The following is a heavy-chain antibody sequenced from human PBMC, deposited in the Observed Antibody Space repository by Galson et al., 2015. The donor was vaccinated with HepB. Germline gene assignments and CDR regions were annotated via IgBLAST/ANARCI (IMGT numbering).Heavy chain of an antibody. J-gene: IGHJ3*02. CDR1: GGSISSYY. CDR2: IYTSGST. CDR3: ARGGEMGNYYDSSGHYRLSGGAFDI. D-gene: IGHD3-22*01. V-gene: IGHV4-4*07. Sequence: SETLSLTCTVSGGSISSYYWSWIRQPAGKGLEWIGRIYTSGSTNYNPSLKSRVTMSVDTSKNQFSLKLSSVTAADTAVYYCARGGEMGNYYDSSGHYRLSGGAFDIWGQGTMVTVSS.